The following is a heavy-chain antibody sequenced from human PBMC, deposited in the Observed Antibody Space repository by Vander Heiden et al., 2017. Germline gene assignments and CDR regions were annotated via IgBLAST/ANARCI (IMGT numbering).Heavy chain of an antibody. V-gene: IGHV3-21*01. CDR3: ARAMGQLWFNFDY. CDR2: ISTSSSYI. CDR1: GLTFSRYT. J-gene: IGHJ4*02. Sequence: EVQLVEPGGGLVKPGGSLRLSCAASGLTFSRYTMNSVPQAPGKGLEWVSSISTSSSYIYYADSVKGRFTISRDNAKNSLYLQMNSLRAEDTAVYYCARAMGQLWFNFDYWGQGTLVTVSS. D-gene: IGHD5-18*01.